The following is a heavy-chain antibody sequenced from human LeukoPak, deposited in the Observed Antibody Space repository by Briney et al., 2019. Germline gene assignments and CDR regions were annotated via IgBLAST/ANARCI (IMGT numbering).Heavy chain of an antibody. V-gene: IGHV1-69*05. CDR3: ARDSLRFSTGEFDY. CDR2: LIPIFGTA. CDR1: GGTLSSYA. J-gene: IGHJ4*02. Sequence: SVKVSCKASGGTLSSYAISWVRQAPGKGLEWMGGLIPIFGTAHYAQKFQGRVTITTDESTSTAYMELSSLRSEDTAVYYCARDSLRFSTGEFDYWGQGTLVTVSS. D-gene: IGHD3-3*01.